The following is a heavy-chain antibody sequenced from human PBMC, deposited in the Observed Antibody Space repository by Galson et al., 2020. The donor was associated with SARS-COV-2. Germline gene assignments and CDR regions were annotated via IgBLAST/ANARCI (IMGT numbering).Heavy chain of an antibody. J-gene: IGHJ3*02. D-gene: IGHD1-26*01. CDR2: IQYDGRNE. CDR1: GLTFSFNRYG. Sequence: QLGESLKISCAASGLTFSFNRYGMHWVRQAPGKGLEWVTFIQYDGRNEYYADSVKGRFTISRDDSRNTLYLQMNSLRAEDTAVYYCATDKVERAFDIWGQGTRVTVSS. CDR3: ATDKVERAFDI. V-gene: IGHV3-30*02.